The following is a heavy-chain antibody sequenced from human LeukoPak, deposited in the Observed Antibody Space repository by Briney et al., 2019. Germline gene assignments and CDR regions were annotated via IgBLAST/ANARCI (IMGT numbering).Heavy chain of an antibody. V-gene: IGHV3-7*01. D-gene: IGHD3-10*01. Sequence: PGGSLRLSCAASGFTFSTYWMAWVRQAPGKGLEWVANIKQDDSSKNYVDSVRGRFTISRDNSKNSLYLQMNSLRADDTALYYCARDFGGALEYWGQGTLVTDSS. J-gene: IGHJ4*02. CDR2: IKQDDSSK. CDR3: ARDFGGALEY. CDR1: GFTFSTYW.